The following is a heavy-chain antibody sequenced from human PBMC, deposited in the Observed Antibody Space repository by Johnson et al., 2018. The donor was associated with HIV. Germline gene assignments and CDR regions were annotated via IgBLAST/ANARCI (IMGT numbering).Heavy chain of an antibody. V-gene: IGHV3-30*04. CDR1: GFTFSSYA. J-gene: IGHJ3*02. D-gene: IGHD3-3*01. CDR3: AAYYDFWSGSYTSGFDI. Sequence: QVQLVESGGGLVQPGGSLRLSCAASGFTFSSYAMSWVRQAPGKGLEWVAVISYDGSNKYYADSVKGRFTISRDNSKNTVFLQMNSLRPEDTAMYYCAAYYDFWSGSYTSGFDIWGQGTMVTVSS. CDR2: ISYDGSNK.